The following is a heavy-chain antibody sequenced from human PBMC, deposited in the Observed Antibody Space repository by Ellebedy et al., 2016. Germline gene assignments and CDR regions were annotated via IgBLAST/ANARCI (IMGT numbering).Heavy chain of an antibody. CDR3: ARLVPYGSGSYYWFDP. D-gene: IGHD3-10*01. Sequence: SETLSLTCSVSGDSISSRSHFWGWIRQPPGKGLEWIGSIYYSGTTYYNPSLKSRVTISVDTSKSQFSLKLTSVTAADTAVYYCARLVPYGSGSYYWFDPWGQGTLVTVSS. CDR1: GDSISSRSHF. J-gene: IGHJ5*02. V-gene: IGHV4-39*07. CDR2: IYYSGTT.